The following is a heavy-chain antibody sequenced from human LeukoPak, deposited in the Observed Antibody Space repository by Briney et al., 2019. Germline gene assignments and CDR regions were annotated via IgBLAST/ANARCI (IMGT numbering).Heavy chain of an antibody. CDR2: IYYSGST. CDR1: GGSISSGDYY. V-gene: IGHV4-30-4*01. CDR3: ARGGIAVAGLLDY. Sequence: SQTLSLTCTVSGGSISSGDYYWSWIRQPPGKGLEWIGYIYYSGSTYYNPSLKSRVTISVDTSKNQFSLKLSSVTAADTAVYYCARGGIAVAGLLDYWGQGTLVTVSS. J-gene: IGHJ4*02. D-gene: IGHD6-19*01.